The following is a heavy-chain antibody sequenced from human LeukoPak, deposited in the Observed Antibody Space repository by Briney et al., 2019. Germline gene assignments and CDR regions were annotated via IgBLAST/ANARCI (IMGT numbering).Heavy chain of an antibody. CDR3: ARGYCSGDCFTLFDY. V-gene: IGHV1-2*02. CDR2: INPNSGGT. Sequence: ASVKVSCKASGNMFTGYYMHWVRQAPGQRLEWMGWINPNSGGTNYAQKFQGRVTMTRDTSISTAYMELSSLRSDDTAVYYCARGYCSGDCFTLFDYWGQGTLVTVSS. D-gene: IGHD2-21*02. J-gene: IGHJ4*02. CDR1: GNMFTGYY.